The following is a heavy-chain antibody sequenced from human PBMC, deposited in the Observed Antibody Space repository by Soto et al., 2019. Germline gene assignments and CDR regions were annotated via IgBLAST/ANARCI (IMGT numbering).Heavy chain of an antibody. CDR2: IRGSGGST. J-gene: IGHJ4*02. D-gene: IGHD3-10*01. CDR1: GLSFASYA. Sequence: EVQLLESGGGLVQPGGSLRLSCADSGLSFASYAMNWVRQAPGKGLEWVSGIRGSGGSTYYADSVKGRFTISRDNSKNTLYLQLSSLRVEDTAVYYCAKGFGISWQYYLDYWGQGTLVTVSS. V-gene: IGHV3-23*01. CDR3: AKGFGISWQYYLDY.